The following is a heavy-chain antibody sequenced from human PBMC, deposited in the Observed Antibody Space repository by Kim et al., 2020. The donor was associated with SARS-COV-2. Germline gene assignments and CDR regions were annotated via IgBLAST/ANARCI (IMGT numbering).Heavy chain of an antibody. J-gene: IGHJ4*02. Sequence: SYAQKVQGRVTMTRETSTSTVYMELSSLSSEDTAVYYCARDGDSYGLLNYWGQGTLVTVSS. V-gene: IGHV1-46*01. D-gene: IGHD5-18*01. CDR3: ARDGDSYGLLNY.